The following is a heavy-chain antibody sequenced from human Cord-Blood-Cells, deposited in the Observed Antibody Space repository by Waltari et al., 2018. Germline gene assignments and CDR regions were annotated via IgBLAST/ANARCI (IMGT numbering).Heavy chain of an antibody. CDR2: SHPIFGTA. CDR1: GGTFSSYA. D-gene: IGHD6-6*01. CDR3: ARGRVLEYSSSSPFDY. J-gene: IGHJ4*02. Sequence: QVQLVQSGAEVKKPGSSVKVSCKASGGTFSSYAISWVRQAPGQGLEWMGGSHPIFGTANYAQEVQGRVTITADESTSTAYMELSSLRSEDTAVYYCARGRVLEYSSSSPFDYWGQGTLVTISS. V-gene: IGHV1-69*01.